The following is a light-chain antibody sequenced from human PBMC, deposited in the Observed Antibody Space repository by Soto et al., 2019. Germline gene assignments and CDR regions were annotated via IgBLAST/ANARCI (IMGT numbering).Light chain of an antibody. Sequence: QLVLTQPPSVCGAPGQRVTISCTGSSSNIGAGYDVQWYQQLPGAAPRLLIFGNTNRPSGVPDRFSGSRSGTSASLAISGLQAEDEADYYCQSYDISLSVSVVFGGGTKVTVL. V-gene: IGLV1-40*01. CDR2: GNT. J-gene: IGLJ2*01. CDR3: QSYDISLSVSVV. CDR1: SSNIGAGYD.